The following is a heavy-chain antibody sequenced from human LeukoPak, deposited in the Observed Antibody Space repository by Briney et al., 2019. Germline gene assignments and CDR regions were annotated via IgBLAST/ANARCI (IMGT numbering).Heavy chain of an antibody. CDR3: AGINDYGDPTGAFDI. Sequence: GGSLRLSCAASGITFSSYDMSWVRQAPGKGLEWVSAISGSGGSTYYADSVKGRFTISRDNAKNSLYLQMNSLRVEDTAVYYCAGINDYGDPTGAFDIWGQGTMVTVSS. CDR1: GITFSSYD. CDR2: ISGSGGST. D-gene: IGHD4-17*01. J-gene: IGHJ3*02. V-gene: IGHV3-23*01.